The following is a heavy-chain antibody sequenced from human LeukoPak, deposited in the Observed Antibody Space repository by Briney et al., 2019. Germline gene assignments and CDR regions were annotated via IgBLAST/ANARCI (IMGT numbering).Heavy chain of an antibody. V-gene: IGHV3-23*01. CDR2: ISGSGGST. Sequence: PGGSLRLSCAASGFTFSSYAMSWVRQAPGKGLEWVSAISGSGGSTYYADSVKGRFTISRDNSKNTLYLQMNSLRAEDTAVYYCARGPPGYCSGGSCPTGRPYYYYGIDVWGQGTTVTVSS. CDR3: ARGPPGYCSGGSCPTGRPYYYYGIDV. J-gene: IGHJ6*02. D-gene: IGHD2-15*01. CDR1: GFTFSSYA.